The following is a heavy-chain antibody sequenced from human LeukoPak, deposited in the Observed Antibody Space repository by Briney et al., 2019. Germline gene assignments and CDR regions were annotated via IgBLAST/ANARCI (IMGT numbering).Heavy chain of an antibody. D-gene: IGHD3-9*01. J-gene: IGHJ4*02. V-gene: IGHV3-74*03. CDR1: GFSFSTSW. CDR2: INDDGSRT. CDR3: ARDPGYLGY. Sequence: SGGSLRLSCAASGFSFSTSWMHWVRQAPGKGLVWVSRINDDGSRTTSADSVKGRFTISRDNVKNSLYLQMNSLRDEDTAVYYCARDPGYLGYWGQGTLVTVSS.